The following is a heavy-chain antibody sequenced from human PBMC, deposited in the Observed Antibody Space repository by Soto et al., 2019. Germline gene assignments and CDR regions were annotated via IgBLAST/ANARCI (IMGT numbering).Heavy chain of an antibody. J-gene: IGHJ4*02. CDR2: IYHSGTS. V-gene: IGHV4-38-2*02. CDR3: AREAYDRADY. CDR1: GYAISSGYH. Sequence: LSLTCDVSGYAISSGYHWGWNRQPPGKGLEWIGSIYHSGTSYYNPSLMSRVSISVDTSKNQFSLKVTSVTAADTAVYYCAREAYDRADYWGQGTQVTVYS. D-gene: IGHD3-22*01.